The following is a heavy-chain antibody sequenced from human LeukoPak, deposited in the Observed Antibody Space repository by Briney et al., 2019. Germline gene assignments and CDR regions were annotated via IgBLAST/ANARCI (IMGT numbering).Heavy chain of an antibody. CDR1: GYSISSGYY. D-gene: IGHD4-17*01. CDR3: ARMGSTVTTEGYYYYYYMDV. CDR2: IYHSGST. Sequence: SETLSLTCTVSGYSISSGYYWGWIRQPPGKGLEWIGRIYHSGSTYYNPSLKSRVTISVDTSKNQFSLKLSSVTAADTAVYYCARMGSTVTTEGYYYYYYMDVWGKGTTVTVSS. V-gene: IGHV4-38-2*02. J-gene: IGHJ6*03.